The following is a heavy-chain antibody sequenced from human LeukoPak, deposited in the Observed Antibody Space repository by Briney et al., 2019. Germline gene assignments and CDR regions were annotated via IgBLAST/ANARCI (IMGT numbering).Heavy chain of an antibody. CDR3: ARIGGSYGGTNYFDY. CDR1: GYTFTSYY. CDR2: INPSGGST. Sequence: SVKVSCKASGYTFTSYYMHWVRQAPGQGLEWMGIINPSGGSTSYAQKFQGRVTMTRDTSTSTVYMELSSLRSEDTAVYYCARIGGSYGGTNYFDYWGQGTLVTVSS. J-gene: IGHJ4*02. V-gene: IGHV1-46*01. D-gene: IGHD1-26*01.